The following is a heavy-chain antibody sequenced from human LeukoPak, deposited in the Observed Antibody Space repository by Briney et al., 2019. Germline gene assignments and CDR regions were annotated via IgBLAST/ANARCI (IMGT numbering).Heavy chain of an antibody. Sequence: SETLSLTCTVSGGSISSGSYYWSWIRQPPGKGLEWIGRIYTSWKTNYNPSLNSRSTISVNTSTYQYSLKLSSVTATDKAASYFARGSTEYYFDYWGQGTLVTASS. CDR1: GGSISSGSYY. CDR2: IYTSWKT. V-gene: IGHV4-61*02. CDR3: ARGSTEYYFDY. J-gene: IGHJ4*02. D-gene: IGHD5/OR15-5a*01.